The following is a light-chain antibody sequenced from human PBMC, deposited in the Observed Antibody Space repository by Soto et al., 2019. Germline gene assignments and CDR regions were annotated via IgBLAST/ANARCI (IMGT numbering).Light chain of an antibody. V-gene: IGLV2-8*01. J-gene: IGLJ2*01. CDR1: TSDVGAYNY. CDR3: CSYAGTTTLL. CDR2: EAT. Sequence: QSVLTQPPSASGSPGQSVTISCTGTTSDVGAYNYVSWYQQHPGKAPKLIIYEATKRPSGVSDRFSGSKSGNTASLTISGLQAADEADYFCCSYAGTTTLLFGGGTKLTVL.